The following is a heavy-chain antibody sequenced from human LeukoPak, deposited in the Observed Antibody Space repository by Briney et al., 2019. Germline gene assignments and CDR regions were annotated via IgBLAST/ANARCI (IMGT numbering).Heavy chain of an antibody. CDR1: GFTFNSYG. Sequence: QTGGSLRLSCAASGFTFNSYGMHWVRQAPGKGLEWVAFIRYDGSNKYYADSVKGRFTISRDNAKLYLQMNSLRAEDTAVYYCAGGQGWHFDLWGLGTLITVSS. V-gene: IGHV3-30*02. D-gene: IGHD2-15*01. CDR3: AGGQGWHFDL. CDR2: IRYDGSNK. J-gene: IGHJ2*01.